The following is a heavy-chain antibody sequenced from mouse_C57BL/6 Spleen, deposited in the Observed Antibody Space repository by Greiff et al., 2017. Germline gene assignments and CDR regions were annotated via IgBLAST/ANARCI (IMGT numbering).Heavy chain of an antibody. CDR1: GYTFTSYW. V-gene: IGHV1-52*01. J-gene: IGHJ4*01. CDR2: IDPSDSET. CDR3: ARKAEPAMDY. Sequence: QVQLQQPGAELVRPGSSVKLSCKASGYTFTSYWMHWVKQRPIQGLEWIGNIDPSDSETHYNQKFKDKATLTVDKSSSTAYMQLSSLTSEDSAVYYCARKAEPAMDYWGQGTSVTVSS.